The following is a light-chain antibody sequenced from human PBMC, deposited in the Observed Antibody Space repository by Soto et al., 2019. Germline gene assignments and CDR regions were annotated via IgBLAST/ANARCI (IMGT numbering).Light chain of an antibody. Sequence: EIVLTQSPGTLSLSPGERATLSCRASQSVSSSYLAWYQQKPGQAPRLLIYGASSRATGIPDRFSGSGSGTDFTLTFSSLEPEDFAVYYCQQYGSSLITFGQGTRLEIK. V-gene: IGKV3-20*01. J-gene: IGKJ5*01. CDR3: QQYGSSLIT. CDR2: GAS. CDR1: QSVSSSY.